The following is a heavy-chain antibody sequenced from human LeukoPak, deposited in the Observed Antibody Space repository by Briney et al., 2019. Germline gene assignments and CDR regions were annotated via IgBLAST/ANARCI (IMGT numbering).Heavy chain of an antibody. CDR3: AKASGYCSSTTSCYLYFDY. D-gene: IGHD2-2*01. Sequence: GGSLRLSRAASGFTISSYAMSWDRQAPGKGLEWVSGINNSGGSTYYADSVKGRFTISRDNPKNTLYLQMNSLRDEDTAVYYCAKASGYCSSTTSCYLYFDYWGQGTLVTVSS. V-gene: IGHV3-23*01. J-gene: IGHJ4*02. CDR1: GFTISSYA. CDR2: INNSGGST.